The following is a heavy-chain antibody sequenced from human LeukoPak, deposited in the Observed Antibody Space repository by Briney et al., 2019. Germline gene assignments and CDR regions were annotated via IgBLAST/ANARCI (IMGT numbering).Heavy chain of an antibody. D-gene: IGHD2-2*01. CDR2: ISSNGGST. CDR3: VKDVGYCSSTSCYAFAY. CDR1: GFTFSSYA. Sequence: GGSLRLSCSASGFTFSSYAMHWVRQAPGKGLEYVSAISSNGGSTYYADSVKGRFTISRDNSKNTLYLQMSSLRAEDTAVYYCVKDVGYCSSTSCYAFAYWGQGTLVTVSS. J-gene: IGHJ4*02. V-gene: IGHV3-64D*06.